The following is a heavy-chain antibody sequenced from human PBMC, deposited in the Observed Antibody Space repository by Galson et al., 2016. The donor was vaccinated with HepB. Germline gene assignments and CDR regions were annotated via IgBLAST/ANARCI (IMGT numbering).Heavy chain of an antibody. V-gene: IGHV3-21*01. CDR3: ARGGIVGAIFDY. CDR2: ISSSSSYI. J-gene: IGHJ4*02. D-gene: IGHD1-26*01. CDR1: GFTFSSYS. Sequence: SLRLSCAASGFTFSSYSMNWVRQAPGKGLEWVSSISSSSSYIYYADSVKGRFTISRENAKNSLYLQMNSLRAEDTAVYYCARGGIVGAIFDYWGQGTLVTVSS.